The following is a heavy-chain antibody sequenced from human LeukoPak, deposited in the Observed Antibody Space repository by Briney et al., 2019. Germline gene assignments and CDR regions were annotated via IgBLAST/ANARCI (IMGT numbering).Heavy chain of an antibody. CDR1: GGSISSYY. V-gene: IGHV4-59*12. J-gene: IGHJ4*02. Sequence: SETLSLTCTVSGGSISSYYWSRIRQPPGKGLEWIGYIYYSGSTNYNPSLKSRVTISVDTSKNQFSLKLSSVTAADTAVYYCARGSSGWNRFDYWGQGTLVTVSS. CDR2: IYYSGST. D-gene: IGHD6-19*01. CDR3: ARGSSGWNRFDY.